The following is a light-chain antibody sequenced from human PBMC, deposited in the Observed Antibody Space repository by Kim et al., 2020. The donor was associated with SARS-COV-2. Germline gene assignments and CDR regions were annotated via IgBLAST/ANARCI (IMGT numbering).Light chain of an antibody. CDR3: SSYASTHTLV. CDR2: EVN. V-gene: IGLV2-8*01. Sequence: GQSITISCTGTSSDIGGYDFVSWFQQHPGKAPQVIIYEVNRRPSGVPDRFSGSKSGNTASLTVSGLQAEDEADYYCSSYASTHTLVFGGGTQLTVL. CDR1: SSDIGGYDF. J-gene: IGLJ2*01.